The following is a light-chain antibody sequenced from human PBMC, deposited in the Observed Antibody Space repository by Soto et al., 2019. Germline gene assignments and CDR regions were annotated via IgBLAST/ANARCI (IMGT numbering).Light chain of an antibody. J-gene: IGLJ1*01. CDR2: EDN. V-gene: IGLV6-57*01. CDR3: QSYDSSNQRV. Sequence: NFMLTQPHSVSASPGKTVTISCTRSSGSIASNYVQWYQQRPGSSPTTVIYEDNQRPSGVPDRFSGSIDSSSNSASLTISGLKTEDEADYYCQSYDSSNQRVFGTGTKVTVL. CDR1: SGSIASNY.